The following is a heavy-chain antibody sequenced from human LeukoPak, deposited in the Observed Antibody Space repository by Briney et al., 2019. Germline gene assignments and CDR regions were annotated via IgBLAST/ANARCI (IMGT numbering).Heavy chain of an antibody. CDR3: AREVPGAMNAFDV. J-gene: IGHJ3*01. CDR2: ISSSSSYI. D-gene: IGHD2-2*01. V-gene: IGHV3-21*01. Sequence: GGSLRLSCAASGFTFSSYSMNWVRQAPGKGLEWVSSISSSSSYIYYADSVKGRFTISRDNAKNSLYLQMNSLRAEDTAVYYCAREVPGAMNAFDVWGRGTMLTVSS. CDR1: GFTFSSYS.